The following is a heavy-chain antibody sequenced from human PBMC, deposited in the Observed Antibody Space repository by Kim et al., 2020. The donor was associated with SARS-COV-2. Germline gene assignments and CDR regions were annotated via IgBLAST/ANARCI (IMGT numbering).Heavy chain of an antibody. CDR3: ARELREYGDYWFDP. J-gene: IGHJ5*02. CDR2: ISSSSSYI. Sequence: GGSLRLSCAASGFTFSSYSMNWVRQAPGKGLEWVSSISSSSSYIYYADSVKGRFTISRDNAKNSLYLQMNSLRAEDTAVYYCARELREYGDYWFDPWGQGNLVTVSS. V-gene: IGHV3-21*01. D-gene: IGHD4-17*01. CDR1: GFTFSSYS.